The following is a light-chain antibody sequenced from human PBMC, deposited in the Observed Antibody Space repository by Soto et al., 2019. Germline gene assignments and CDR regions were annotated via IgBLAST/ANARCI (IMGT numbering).Light chain of an antibody. V-gene: IGKV3-20*01. CDR2: GAS. CDR3: QQYCSSPLFT. CDR1: QSVSSSY. J-gene: IGKJ2*01. Sequence: EIVLTPSPGTLSLSPGERATLSCRASQSVSSSYLAWYQQKPGQSPRPLIYGASSRAAGIPDRFSGSGSGTDFTLTISRLEPEDFAVYYCQQYCSSPLFTFGQGTKLEIK.